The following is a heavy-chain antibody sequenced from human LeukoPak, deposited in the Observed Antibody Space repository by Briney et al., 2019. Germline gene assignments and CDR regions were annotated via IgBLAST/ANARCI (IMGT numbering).Heavy chain of an antibody. J-gene: IGHJ2*01. D-gene: IGHD4-17*01. CDR3: ARLISVTVTTLRYFDL. CDR1: GYSFTSYW. V-gene: IGHV5-51*01. Sequence: PGESLKISCKGSGYSFTSYWIGWVRQMPGKGLEWMGVIYPGDSDTRYSPSFQGQVTISADKSISTAYLQWSSLKASDTAMYYCARLISVTVTTLRYFDLWGRGTLVTVSS. CDR2: IYPGDSDT.